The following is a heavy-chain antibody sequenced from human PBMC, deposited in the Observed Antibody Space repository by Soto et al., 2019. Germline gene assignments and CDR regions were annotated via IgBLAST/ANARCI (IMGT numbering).Heavy chain of an antibody. CDR1: GFTFSSYA. D-gene: IGHD3-3*01. Sequence: GGSLRLSCAASGFTFSSYAMHWVRQAPGKGLEWVAVISYDGSNKYYADSVKGRFTISRDNSKNTLYLQMNSLRAEDTAVYYCARAPPPRLYYDFWSGYSYFDYWGQGTLVTVSS. V-gene: IGHV3-30-3*01. CDR2: ISYDGSNK. J-gene: IGHJ4*02. CDR3: ARAPPPRLYYDFWSGYSYFDY.